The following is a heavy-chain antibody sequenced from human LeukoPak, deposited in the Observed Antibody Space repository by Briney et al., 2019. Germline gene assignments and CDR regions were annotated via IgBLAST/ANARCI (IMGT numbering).Heavy chain of an antibody. CDR2: ISYDGSNK. Sequence: GGSLRLSCAASGFTFSSYGMHWVRQAPGKGLEWVAVISYDGSNKYYADSVKGRFTISTDNSKNTLYLQMNSLRAEDTAVYYCARGQYSTSPHDFWGQGTLVTVSS. D-gene: IGHD6-6*01. CDR3: ARGQYSTSPHDF. CDR1: GFTFSSYG. V-gene: IGHV3-33*05. J-gene: IGHJ4*02.